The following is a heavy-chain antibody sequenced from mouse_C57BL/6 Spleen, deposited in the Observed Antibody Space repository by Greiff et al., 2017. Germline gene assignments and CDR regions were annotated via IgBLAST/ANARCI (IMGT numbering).Heavy chain of an antibody. V-gene: IGHV1-82*01. CDR3: ARAGTRGGFDY. CDR2: IYPGDGDT. D-gene: IGHD4-1*01. J-gene: IGHJ2*01. CDR1: GYAFSSSW. Sequence: LQESGPELVKPGASVKISCKASGYAFSSSWMNWVKQRPGKGLEWIGRIYPGDGDTNYNGKFKGKATLTADKSSSTAYMPLSSLTSEDSAVYVCARAGTRGGFDYWGQGTTLTVSS.